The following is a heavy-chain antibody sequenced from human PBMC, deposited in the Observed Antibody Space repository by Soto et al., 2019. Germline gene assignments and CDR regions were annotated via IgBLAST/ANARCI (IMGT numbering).Heavy chain of an antibody. Sequence: GSLRLSCSASVFTFRDHYISCIRQAPGKGLEWVSSISSRDLSIYYADSVKGRFTIFRDNAKNSLFLHMSDLRTADTAVYYCARVSATGWNVNGRDYFDHWGLGTLVTLSS. CDR1: VFTFRDHY. CDR2: ISSRDLSI. J-gene: IGHJ4*02. V-gene: IGHV3-11*01. D-gene: IGHD1-1*01. CDR3: ARVSATGWNVNGRDYFDH.